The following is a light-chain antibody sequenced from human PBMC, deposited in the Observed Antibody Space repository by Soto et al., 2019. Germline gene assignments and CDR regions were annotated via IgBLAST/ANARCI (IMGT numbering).Light chain of an antibody. CDR1: QSISNR. Sequence: DIQMTQSPSTLSASVGDRVTITCRASQSISNRLAWYHQKPGKTPNLLIYDASNLGSGVPSRFSGSGSGIEFTLAISSLQPDDFATYYCQQYDTYSTFGQGTKVEIK. J-gene: IGKJ1*01. CDR3: QQYDTYST. V-gene: IGKV1-5*01. CDR2: DAS.